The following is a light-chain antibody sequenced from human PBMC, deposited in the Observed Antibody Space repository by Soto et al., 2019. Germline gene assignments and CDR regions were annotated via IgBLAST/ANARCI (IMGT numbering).Light chain of an antibody. Sequence: EIVLTQSPATLSVSPGERATLSCMASQSVSIKLAWYQQKPGQAPRLLIYDTSTRATGIPARFSGSGSGTEFTLTISSLQSEDFAVYYCQQYNNWPPITFGQGTRLAIK. CDR2: DTS. V-gene: IGKV3-15*01. CDR3: QQYNNWPPIT. J-gene: IGKJ5*01. CDR1: QSVSIK.